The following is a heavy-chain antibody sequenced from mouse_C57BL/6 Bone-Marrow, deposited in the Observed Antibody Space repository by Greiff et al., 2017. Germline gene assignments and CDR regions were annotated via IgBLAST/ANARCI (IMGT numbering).Heavy chain of an antibody. CDR1: GYTFTEYT. J-gene: IGHJ4*01. Sequence: QVQLQQSGAELVKPGASVKLSCKASGYTFTEYTIHWVKQRSGQGLEWIGWFYPGSGSVKYNEKFKDKATLTADKSSSTVYMELSRLTSEDSAVYFCARHESGSSYRNYAMDYWGQGTSVTVSS. CDR2: FYPGSGSV. CDR3: ARHESGSSYRNYAMDY. V-gene: IGHV1-62-2*01. D-gene: IGHD1-1*01.